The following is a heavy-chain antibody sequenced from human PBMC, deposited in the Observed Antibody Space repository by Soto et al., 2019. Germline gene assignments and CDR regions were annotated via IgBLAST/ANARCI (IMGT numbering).Heavy chain of an antibody. CDR3: GRGGARGAMDV. D-gene: IGHD3-10*01. J-gene: IGHJ6*02. CDR2: INGDGSST. Sequence: EVQLVESGGDLVQPGGSLRLSCAASGFTLRSYWMHWGRQAPGKGPVWVSHINGDGSSTGYADTVKGRFTISRENAKNTLYLQMNGLRAEDTAVYYCGRGGARGAMDVWGQGTTVTVSS. V-gene: IGHV3-74*01. CDR1: GFTLRSYW.